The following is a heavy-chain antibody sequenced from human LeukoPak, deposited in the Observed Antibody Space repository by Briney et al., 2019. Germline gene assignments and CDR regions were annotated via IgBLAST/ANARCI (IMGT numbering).Heavy chain of an antibody. CDR3: AARPLMPPRFDY. J-gene: IGHJ4*02. Sequence: GGSLRLSCAASGSTFSSYPMSWVRQTPTKGLQWVSSISGGGGSTYYADSVKGRFTISRDNSKSTLYLQMNSLRAEDTAIYYCAARPLMPPRFDYWGQGTLVTVSS. CDR1: GSTFSSYP. D-gene: IGHD2-2*01. CDR2: ISGGGGST. V-gene: IGHV3-23*01.